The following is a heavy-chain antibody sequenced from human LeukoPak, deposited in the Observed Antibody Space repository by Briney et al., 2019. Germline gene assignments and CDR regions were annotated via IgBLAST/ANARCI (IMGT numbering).Heavy chain of an antibody. Sequence: GESLKISCQTSGYTFTEYWIGWVRQMPGKGLEWMGIIYCDGSKTTYSPSFQSQVTISADKSISTAYLQWSSLKASDTAMYYCARRRDLYSGSYYPFDYWGQGTLVTVSS. CDR1: GYTFTEYW. J-gene: IGHJ4*02. V-gene: IGHV5-51*01. CDR3: ARRRDLYSGSYYPFDY. CDR2: IYCDGSKT. D-gene: IGHD1-26*01.